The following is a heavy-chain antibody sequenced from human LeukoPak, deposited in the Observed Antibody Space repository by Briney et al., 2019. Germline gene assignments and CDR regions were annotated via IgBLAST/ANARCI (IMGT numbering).Heavy chain of an antibody. V-gene: IGHV4-34*01. Sequence: SETLSLTCAVYGGSFSGYYWSWIRQPPGKGLEWIGEINHSGSTNYNPSPKSRVTISVDTSKNQISLKLSSVTAADTAVYYCARGAPHGYCSGGSCYSDYWGQGTLVTVSS. J-gene: IGHJ4*02. CDR2: INHSGST. CDR3: ARGAPHGYCSGGSCYSDY. D-gene: IGHD2-15*01. CDR1: GGSFSGYY.